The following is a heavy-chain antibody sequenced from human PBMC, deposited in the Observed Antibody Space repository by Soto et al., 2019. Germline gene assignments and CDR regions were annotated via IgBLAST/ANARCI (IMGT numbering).Heavy chain of an antibody. V-gene: IGHV3-33*01. Sequence: QVQLVESGGGVVQPGRSLRLSCAASGFTFSSYGMHWVRQAPGKGLEWVAVIWYDGSNKYYADSVKGRFTISRDNSKNTLYLQMTSLRAEDTAVYYCARDSRSTGGFDYWGQGTLVTVSS. D-gene: IGHD2-8*02. CDR2: IWYDGSNK. CDR3: ARDSRSTGGFDY. CDR1: GFTFSSYG. J-gene: IGHJ4*02.